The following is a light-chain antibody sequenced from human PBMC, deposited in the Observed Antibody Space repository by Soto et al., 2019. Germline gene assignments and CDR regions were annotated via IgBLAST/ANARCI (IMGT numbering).Light chain of an antibody. CDR2: ETS. Sequence: DIQMAQSPSSLSASVGDRVTITCRAGQNIAKYLNWYQQKPGKAPLLLIYETSKLEIGVPSRFAGSGSGTDFTLTISSLQPEDFATYYCQETYSKPPTFGGGTKVESN. CDR3: QETYSKPPT. V-gene: IGKV1-39*01. CDR1: QNIAKY. J-gene: IGKJ4*01.